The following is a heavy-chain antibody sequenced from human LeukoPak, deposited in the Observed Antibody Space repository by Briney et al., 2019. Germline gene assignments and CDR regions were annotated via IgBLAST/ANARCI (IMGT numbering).Heavy chain of an antibody. CDR2: INPSGGST. D-gene: IGHD5-18*01. V-gene: IGHV1-46*01. CDR1: GYTFTSYY. CDR3: ARDYIAVDTAMVHYYDGMDV. Sequence: ASVKVSCKASGYTFTSYYMHWLRQAPGQALEWMGIINPSGGSTSYAQKFQGRVTMTRDTSTSTVYMELSSLRSEDTAVYYCARDYIAVDTAMVHYYDGMDVWGQGTTVTVSS. J-gene: IGHJ6*02.